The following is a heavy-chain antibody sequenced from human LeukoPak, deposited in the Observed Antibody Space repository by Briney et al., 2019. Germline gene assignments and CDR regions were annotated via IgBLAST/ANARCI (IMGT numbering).Heavy chain of an antibody. CDR1: GFTFDDYG. D-gene: IGHD6-13*01. J-gene: IGHJ4*02. V-gene: IGHV3-21*01. CDR3: SRVAEAAAFDY. Sequence: GGSLRLSCAASGFTFDDYGMSWVRQAPGKGLEWVSSISSNSRYTYYADSVKGRFTISGDNAKSSLYLQMNSLRADDTAVYYCSRVAEAAAFDYWGQGTLVTVSS. CDR2: ISSNSRYT.